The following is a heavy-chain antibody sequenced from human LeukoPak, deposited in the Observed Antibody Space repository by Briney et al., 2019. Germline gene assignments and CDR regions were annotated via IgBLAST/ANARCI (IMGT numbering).Heavy chain of an antibody. CDR3: XKLXYXDYXVAPVNYYDS. CDR2: ISHGGGDT. D-gene: IGHD4-17*01. J-gene: IGHJ4*02. Sequence: GGSLRLSCAASGFTFSTYAMSWVRQAPGKGLEWVSGISHGGGDTYYADPVKGRFTNSRDTSKTTLYLEMDSLRAEHRAEYYXXKLXYXDYXVAPVNYYDSWGQGILXTVSS. V-gene: IGHV3-23*01. CDR1: GFTFSTYA.